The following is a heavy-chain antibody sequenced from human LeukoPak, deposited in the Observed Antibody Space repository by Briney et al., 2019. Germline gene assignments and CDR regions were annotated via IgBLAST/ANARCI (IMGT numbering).Heavy chain of an antibody. D-gene: IGHD1-26*01. V-gene: IGHV3-30*03. J-gene: IGHJ4*02. Sequence: GGSLRLSCAASGFTFSSYGMHWVRQAPGKGLEWVAVISYDGSNKYYADSVKGRFTISRDNSKNTLYLQMNSLRAEDTAVYYCASLPIVGATYFDYWGQGTLVTVSS. CDR3: ASLPIVGATYFDY. CDR1: GFTFSSYG. CDR2: ISYDGSNK.